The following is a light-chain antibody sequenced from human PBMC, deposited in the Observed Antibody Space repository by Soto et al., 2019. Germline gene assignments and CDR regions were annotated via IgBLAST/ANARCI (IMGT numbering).Light chain of an antibody. V-gene: IGKV3-15*01. J-gene: IGKJ1*01. CDR1: QTISSW. Sequence: MTQSPSTLSGSVGDRGTIPCRASQTISSWLAWYQQKPGQAPRLLIYGASTRATGIPARFSGSGSGTEFTLTISSLQSEDFAVYYCQQYHNWWTFGQGTKVDIK. CDR3: QQYHNWWT. CDR2: GAS.